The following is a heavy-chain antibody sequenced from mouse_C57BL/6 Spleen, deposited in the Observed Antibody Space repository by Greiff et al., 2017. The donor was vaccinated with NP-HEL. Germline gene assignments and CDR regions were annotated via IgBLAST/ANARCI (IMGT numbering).Heavy chain of an antibody. J-gene: IGHJ1*03. CDR3: ATITTVVARDWYFDV. D-gene: IGHD1-1*01. V-gene: IGHV1-82*01. CDR2: IYPGDGDT. Sequence: QVQLQQSGPELVKPGASVKISCKASGYAFSSSWMNWVKQRPGKGLEWIGRIYPGDGDTNYNGTFKGKATLPADKSSSTAYMQLSSLTSEDSAVYFWATITTVVARDWYFDVWGTGTTVTVSS. CDR1: GYAFSSSW.